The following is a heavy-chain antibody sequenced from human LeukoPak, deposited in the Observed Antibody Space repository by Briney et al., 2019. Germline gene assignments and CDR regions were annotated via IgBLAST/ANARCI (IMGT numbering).Heavy chain of an antibody. D-gene: IGHD4-11*01. V-gene: IGHV4-59*08. CDR1: GDSISSYC. Sequence: SETLSLTCTVTGDSISSYCWSWVRQPPGKGLEWIGSMCYSGSTNYNPSLKSRVTISIDTSKNQFSLRLSSVTAADTAVYYCTRRVVKSAVITEPNWFDPWGQGTLVTVSS. CDR3: TRRVVKSAVITEPNWFDP. J-gene: IGHJ5*02. CDR2: MCYSGST.